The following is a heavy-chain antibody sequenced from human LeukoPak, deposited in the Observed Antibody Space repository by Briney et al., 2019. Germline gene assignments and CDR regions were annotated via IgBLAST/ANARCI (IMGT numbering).Heavy chain of an antibody. CDR3: ARVVYSGSWGYFDY. V-gene: IGHV4-4*07. CDR1: GGSMSDYY. CDR2: IHTSGTT. Sequence: SETLSLTCTVSGGSMSDYYWSFIRQSAGTGLEWLGRIHTSGTTWYNPSLKSRVTISIDTSKNQFSLNLSSVTAADTAVYYCARVVYSGSWGYFDYWGQGILVTVSS. J-gene: IGHJ4*02. D-gene: IGHD3-10*01.